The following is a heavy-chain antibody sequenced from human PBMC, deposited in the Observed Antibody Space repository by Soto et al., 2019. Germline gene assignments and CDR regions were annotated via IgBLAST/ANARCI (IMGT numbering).Heavy chain of an antibody. V-gene: IGHV3-30*18. Sequence: GGSLRLSCAASGFSFSDYSMNWVRQAPGKGLGWVAVISYDGSNKYYADSVKGRFTISRDHSKNTLYLQMNSLRAEDTAVYYCAKLRTVESAFDIWGQGTMVTVSS. CDR1: GFSFSDYS. CDR3: AKLRTVESAFDI. CDR2: ISYDGSNK. D-gene: IGHD4-17*01. J-gene: IGHJ3*02.